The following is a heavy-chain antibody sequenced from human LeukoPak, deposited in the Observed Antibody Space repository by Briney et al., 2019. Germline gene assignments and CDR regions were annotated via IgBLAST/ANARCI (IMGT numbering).Heavy chain of an antibody. CDR3: ARPNTDATGYYFDY. J-gene: IGHJ4*02. V-gene: IGHV1-18*04. CDR2: IDTYRGSA. D-gene: IGHD1-1*01. CDR1: GYTFTGNY. Sequence: ASVKVSCKASGYTFTGNYMDWVRQAPGQGLEWMGWIDTYRGSANYAQNLQGRVTVTTDTSTTTVYMELRSLRSDDTAVYYCARPNTDATGYYFDYWGQGTLVTVSS.